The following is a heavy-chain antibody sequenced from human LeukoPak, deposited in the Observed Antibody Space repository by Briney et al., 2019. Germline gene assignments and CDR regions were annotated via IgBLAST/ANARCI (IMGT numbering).Heavy chain of an antibody. Sequence: ASVKVSCKASGYTFTSYGISWVRQAPGQGLEWMGWISAYNGNTNYAQKLQGRVTMTTDTSTSTAYMELRSLRSDDTAVYYCARGFTMVRGVIPPHFDFWGRGTLVTVSS. V-gene: IGHV1-18*01. CDR1: GYTFTSYG. CDR3: ARGFTMVRGVIPPHFDF. D-gene: IGHD3-10*01. CDR2: ISAYNGNT. J-gene: IGHJ2*01.